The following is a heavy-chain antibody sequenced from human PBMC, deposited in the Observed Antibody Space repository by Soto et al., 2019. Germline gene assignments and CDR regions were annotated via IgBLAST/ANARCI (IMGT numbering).Heavy chain of an antibody. CDR1: GFTFSSYG. CDR3: AKGGGGGGFDY. V-gene: IGHV3-30*18. D-gene: IGHD3-16*01. J-gene: IGHJ4*02. Sequence: GGSLRLSCAASGFTFSSYGMHWVRQAPGKGLEWVAVISYDGSNKYYADSVKGRFTISRDNSKNTLYLQMNSLRAEDTAVCYCAKGGGGGGFDYWGQGTLVTVSS. CDR2: ISYDGSNK.